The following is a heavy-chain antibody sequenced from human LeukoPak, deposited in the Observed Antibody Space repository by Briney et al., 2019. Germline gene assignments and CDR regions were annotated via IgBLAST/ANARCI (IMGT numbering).Heavy chain of an antibody. V-gene: IGHV3-21*01. J-gene: IGHJ3*02. Sequence: PGGSLRLSCAASGFTFSSYSMNWVRQAPGKGLEWVSSISSSSSYIYYADSVNGRFTISRDNAKNSLYLQMNSMRAEDTAVYYCARWDTVVRNDAFDIWGQGTMVTVSS. CDR1: GFTFSSYS. CDR3: ARWDTVVRNDAFDI. CDR2: ISSSSSYI. D-gene: IGHD4-23*01.